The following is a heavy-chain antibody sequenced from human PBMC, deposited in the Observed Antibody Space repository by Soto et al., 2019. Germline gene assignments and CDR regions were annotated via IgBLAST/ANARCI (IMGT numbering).Heavy chain of an antibody. V-gene: IGHV3-23*01. CDR3: AKGSIEYSASVDT. CDR2: ISARGGSS. Sequence: DVQLLESGGGLVQPGGPLRLSCAASGFSFSSYAMVWFRQAPGKGLEWFAVISARGGSSYFADSVKGRFTLSRDNSKNVLSLEMNSLRAEDTAIYFCAKGSIEYSASVDTWGQGTLVVVSS. D-gene: IGHD5-12*01. J-gene: IGHJ5*02. CDR1: GFSFSSYA.